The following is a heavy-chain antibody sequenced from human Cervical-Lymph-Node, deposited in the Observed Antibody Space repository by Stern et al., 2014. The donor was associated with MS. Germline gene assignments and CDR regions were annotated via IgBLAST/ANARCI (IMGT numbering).Heavy chain of an antibody. CDR1: GGTFSTSG. Sequence: QLVESGAEVKKPGSSVKVSCKTSGGTFSTSGISWVRQAPGQGLEWMGGIIPVLGTTKYARKFQGRLKITADKSTSTAYMALSSLTSEDTAVYYCARDLGVGPTVSWGQGTVVTVSS. CDR2: IIPVLGTT. CDR3: ARDLGVGPTVS. D-gene: IGHD1-26*01. V-gene: IGHV1-69*06. J-gene: IGHJ5*02.